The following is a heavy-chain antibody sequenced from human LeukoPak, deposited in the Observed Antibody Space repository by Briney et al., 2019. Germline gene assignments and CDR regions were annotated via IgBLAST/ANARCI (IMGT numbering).Heavy chain of an antibody. CDR1: GFTFSSYS. V-gene: IGHV3-48*02. Sequence: GGSLRLSCAASGFTFSSYSMNWVRQAPGKGLEWVSYISSSSSTIYYADSVKGRFTISRDNAKNSLYLQMNSLRDEDTAVYYCARDPFYDFWSGYHEDWFDPWGQGTLVTVSS. CDR2: ISSSSSTI. D-gene: IGHD3-3*01. J-gene: IGHJ5*02. CDR3: ARDPFYDFWSGYHEDWFDP.